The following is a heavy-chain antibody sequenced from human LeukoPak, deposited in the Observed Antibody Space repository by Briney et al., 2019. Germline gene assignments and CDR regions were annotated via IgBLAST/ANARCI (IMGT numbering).Heavy chain of an antibody. Sequence: GGSLRLSCAASGFSFSNYAMNWVRQAPGKGLEWVSYISGSSAAIYYADSVEGRFTISRDKAKNSLYLQMNSLRAEDTAVYYCARDPSRGYNYYSYMDVWRKETTVTLSS. J-gene: IGHJ6*03. CDR1: GFSFSNYA. CDR2: ISGSSAAI. V-gene: IGHV3-48*01. D-gene: IGHD6-13*01. CDR3: ARDPSRGYNYYSYMDV.